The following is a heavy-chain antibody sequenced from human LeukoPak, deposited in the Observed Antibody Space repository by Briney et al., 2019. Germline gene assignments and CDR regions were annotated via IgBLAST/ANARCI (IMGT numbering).Heavy chain of an antibody. CDR2: ISDRGGST. J-gene: IGHJ4*02. Sequence: GGTLRLSCAASGFTFSSYAMSWVRQAPGKGLEWVSSISDRGGSTYYADSVKGRFTISRDNSKNTLYLHMNSLRAEDTAIYYCAKERRSSGWYGAGYWGQGTLVTVSS. CDR1: GFTFSSYA. D-gene: IGHD6-19*01. CDR3: AKERRSSGWYGAGY. V-gene: IGHV3-23*01.